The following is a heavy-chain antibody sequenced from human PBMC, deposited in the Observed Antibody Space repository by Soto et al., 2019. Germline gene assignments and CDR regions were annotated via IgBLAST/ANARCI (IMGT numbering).Heavy chain of an antibody. CDR3: AREVQLERLSYYGMDV. CDR1: GGTFSSYT. CDR2: IITILGIA. D-gene: IGHD1-1*01. V-gene: IGHV1-69*08. Sequence: QVQLVQSGAEVKKPGSSVKVSCKAAGGTFSSYTISWVRQAPGQGLEWMGRIITILGIANYAQKFQGRVTITADKSTSTAYMELGSLRSDDTAVYYCAREVQLERLSYYGMDVWGQGTKVTVSS. J-gene: IGHJ6*02.